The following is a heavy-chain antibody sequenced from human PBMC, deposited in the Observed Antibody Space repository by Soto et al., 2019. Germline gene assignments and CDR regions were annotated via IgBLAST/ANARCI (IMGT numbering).Heavy chain of an antibody. V-gene: IGHV1-69*06. CDR2: IIPVFNTT. D-gene: IGHD6-19*01. J-gene: IGHJ4*02. CDR1: GGTFSSYT. CDR3: ARSLGRGWTPY. Sequence: QVHLVQSEAEVKKPGSSVKVSCKASGGTFSSYTVSWVRQAPGQGLEWVGGIIPVFNTTYYAQKFQGRVTILADKSTSTAYMKLSNLRSEDTAVYYCARSLGRGWTPYWGQGTLVTVSS.